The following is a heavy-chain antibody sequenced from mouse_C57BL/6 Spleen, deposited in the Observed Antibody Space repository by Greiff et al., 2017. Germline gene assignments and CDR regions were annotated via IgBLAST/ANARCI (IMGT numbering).Heavy chain of an antibody. CDR2: IDPETGGT. Sequence: QVQLQQSGAELVRPGASVTLSCKASGYTFTDYEMHWVKQTPVHGLEWIGAIDPETGGTAYNQKFKGKAILTADKSSSTAYMELRSLTSEDAAVYYSTRVYYGSSYVFGYWGQGTTLTVAS. V-gene: IGHV1-15*01. CDR3: TRVYYGSSYVFGY. CDR1: GYTFTDYE. J-gene: IGHJ2*01. D-gene: IGHD1-1*01.